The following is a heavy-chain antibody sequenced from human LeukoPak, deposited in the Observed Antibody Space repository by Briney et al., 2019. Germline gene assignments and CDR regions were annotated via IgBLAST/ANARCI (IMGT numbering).Heavy chain of an antibody. CDR1: VVTFSRYG. CDR2: ISYDGGKQ. D-gene: IGHD3-9*01. J-gene: IGHJ4*02. Sequence: GGSLRLSCAVSVVTFSRYGMHSVRQAPGKRPEWSALISYDGGKQAYVDSVKGRLTVYRDNSRNTLYLQMNSLRPEDPAVYYCAKDRSTYNVLTGYQDYWGQGTLVTVSS. CDR3: AKDRSTYNVLTGYQDY. V-gene: IGHV3-30*18.